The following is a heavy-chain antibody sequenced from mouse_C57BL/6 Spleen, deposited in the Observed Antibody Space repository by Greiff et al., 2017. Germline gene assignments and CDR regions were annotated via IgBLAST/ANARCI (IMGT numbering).Heavy chain of an antibody. D-gene: IGHD2-1*01. V-gene: IGHV1-52*01. CDR1: GYTFTSYW. Sequence: QVQLQQPGAELVRPGSSVKLSCKASGYTFTSYWMHWVKQRPIQGLEWIGNIDPSDSETHYNQKFKDKATLTVDKSSSTAYMQLSSLTSEDSAGYYCARSEGNFFYFDYWGQGTTLTVSS. CDR2: IDPSDSET. J-gene: IGHJ2*01. CDR3: ARSEGNFFYFDY.